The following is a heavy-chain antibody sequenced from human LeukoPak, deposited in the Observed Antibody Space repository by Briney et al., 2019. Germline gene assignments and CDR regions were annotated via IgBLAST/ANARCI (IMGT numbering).Heavy chain of an antibody. CDR1: GGSTRSVSYF. Sequence: PSETLSLTCTVSGGSTRSVSYFWGWLRQPPGKNLERIGSIHYSGRTYDNLSLRSRVNMSMDTSKNQISLKLRSVTAADTADYYCAKSNGYGLVDIWGQGTMVTVSS. V-gene: IGHV4-39*01. CDR3: AKSNGYGLVDI. CDR2: IHYSGRT. J-gene: IGHJ3*02. D-gene: IGHD3-10*01.